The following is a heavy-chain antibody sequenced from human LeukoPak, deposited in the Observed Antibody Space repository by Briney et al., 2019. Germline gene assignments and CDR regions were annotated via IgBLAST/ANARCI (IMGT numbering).Heavy chain of an antibody. CDR3: ARGRGGHDDAFDI. V-gene: IGHV4-61*01. D-gene: IGHD5-24*01. CDR1: GGSVSSGIYY. CDR2: IFYSGTS. J-gene: IGHJ3*02. Sequence: SETLSLTCTVSGGSVSSGIYYWSWIRQPPGKGLEWIGYIFYSGTSNYNPSLKSRVTTSVDTSKNQVSLKLSSVTAADTAVYYCARGRGGHDDAFDIWGQGTMVTASS.